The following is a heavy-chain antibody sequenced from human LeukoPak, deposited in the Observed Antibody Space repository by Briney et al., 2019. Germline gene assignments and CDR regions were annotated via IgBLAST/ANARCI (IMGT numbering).Heavy chain of an antibody. V-gene: IGHV4-4*07. J-gene: IGHJ3*02. CDR3: ARTPHSYGGGNAFDI. D-gene: IGHD5-18*01. CDR2: IYTSGST. Sequence: PSETLSLTCTVSGGSISSYYWSWIRQPAGKGLEWIGRIYTSGSTNYNPSLKSRVTMSVDTSKNQFSLKLSSVTAADTAVYYCARTPHSYGGGNAFDIWGQGTMVTVSS. CDR1: GGSISSYY.